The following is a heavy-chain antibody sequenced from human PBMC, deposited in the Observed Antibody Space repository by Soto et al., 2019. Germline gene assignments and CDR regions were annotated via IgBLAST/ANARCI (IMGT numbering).Heavy chain of an antibody. CDR2: FYNTGST. V-gene: IGHV4-4*08. J-gene: IGHJ5*02. Sequence: PSETLSLTCTVSGASISRYYWSWIRQPPGKGLEWIGYFYNTGSTIYNPSLKSRVTISVDTSKNQFSLKLSSVAAADTAVYYCASPKIAFYNWFDPWGQGTLVTVSS. D-gene: IGHD3-3*02. CDR3: ASPKIAFYNWFDP. CDR1: GASISRYY.